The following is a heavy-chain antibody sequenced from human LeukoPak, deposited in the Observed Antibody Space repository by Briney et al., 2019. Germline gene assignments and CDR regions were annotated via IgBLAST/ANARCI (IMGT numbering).Heavy chain of an antibody. J-gene: IGHJ4*02. Sequence: ASVKVSYKASGYTFTSYGISWVRQAPGQGLEWMGWISAYNGNTNYPQKLQGRVTMTTDTSTTTAYMELRSLRSADTAVYYCARRGTAMVNIDYWGQGTLVTVSS. CDR2: ISAYNGNT. CDR1: GYTFTSYG. V-gene: IGHV1-18*01. CDR3: ARRGTAMVNIDY. D-gene: IGHD5-18*01.